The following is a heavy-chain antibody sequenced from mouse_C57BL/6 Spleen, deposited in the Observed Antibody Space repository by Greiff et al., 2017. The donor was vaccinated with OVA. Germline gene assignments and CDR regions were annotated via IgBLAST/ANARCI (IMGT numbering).Heavy chain of an antibody. CDR2: ISSGGSYT. D-gene: IGHD3-1*01. V-gene: IGHV5-6*01. J-gene: IGHJ2*01. Sequence: EVQVVESGGDLVKPGGSLKLSCAASGFTFSSYGMSWVRQTPDKRLEWVATISSGGSYTYYPDSVKGRFTISRDNAKNTLYLQMSSLKSEDTAMYYCARHSGPNEDYFDYWGQGTTLTVAS. CDR1: GFTFSSYG. CDR3: ARHSGPNEDYFDY.